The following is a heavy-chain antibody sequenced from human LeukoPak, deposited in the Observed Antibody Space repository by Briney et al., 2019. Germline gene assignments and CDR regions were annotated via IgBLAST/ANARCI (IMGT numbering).Heavy chain of an antibody. J-gene: IGHJ4*02. V-gene: IGHV3-23*01. CDR2: ISGSDGST. Sequence: TGGSLRLSCAASGFTFSSYAMSWVRQAPGKGLEWVSAISGSDGSTYYADSVKGRFTISRDNSKNTLYLQMNSLRAEDTAVYYLSKDRAAIAARPGLYFDYLGQGTLGTGSS. CDR3: SKDRAAIAARPGLYFDY. D-gene: IGHD6-6*01. CDR1: GFTFSSYA.